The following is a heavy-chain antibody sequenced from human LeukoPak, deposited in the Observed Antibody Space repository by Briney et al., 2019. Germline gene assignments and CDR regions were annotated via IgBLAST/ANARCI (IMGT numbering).Heavy chain of an antibody. Sequence: GRSLRLSCAASGFTFSSYGMHWVRQAPSKGLEWVAVISYDGSNKYYADSVKGRFTISRDNSKNTLYLQMNSLRAEDTAVYYCAKHVIAVAGNNWFDPWGQGTLVTVSS. CDR2: ISYDGSNK. CDR3: AKHVIAVAGNNWFDP. D-gene: IGHD6-19*01. V-gene: IGHV3-30*18. J-gene: IGHJ5*02. CDR1: GFTFSSYG.